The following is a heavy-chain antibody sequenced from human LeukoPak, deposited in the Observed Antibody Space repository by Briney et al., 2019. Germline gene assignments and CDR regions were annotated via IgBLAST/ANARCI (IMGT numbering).Heavy chain of an antibody. J-gene: IGHJ4*02. CDR1: GFTFSAST. CDR3: ARLPTVTFFDY. Sequence: GSLRLSCAASGFTFSASTMNWVRQPPGKGLEWIGEINHSGSTNYNPSLKSRVTISVDTSKNQFSLKLSSVTAADTAVYYCARLPTVTFFDYWGQGTLVTVSS. D-gene: IGHD4-17*01. CDR2: INHSGST. V-gene: IGHV4-34*01.